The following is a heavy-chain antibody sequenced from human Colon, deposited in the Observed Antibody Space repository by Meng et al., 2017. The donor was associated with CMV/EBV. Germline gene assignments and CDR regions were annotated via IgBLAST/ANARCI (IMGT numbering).Heavy chain of an antibody. CDR1: GFSFSNFA. J-gene: IGHJ4*02. CDR2: INAGGGST. V-gene: IGHV3-23*04. CDR3: DGSDY. Sequence: EVQLVESGGDLVQPGGSLRLYCAASGFSFSNFAMSWARQAPGKGLEWVSTINAGGGSTYYADSVKGRFTISRDNSKNALFLEMNNLRVEDTAVYYCDGSDYWGQGTLVTVSS.